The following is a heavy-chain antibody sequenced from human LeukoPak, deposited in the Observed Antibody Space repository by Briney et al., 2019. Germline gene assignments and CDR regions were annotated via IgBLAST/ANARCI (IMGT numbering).Heavy chain of an antibody. CDR2: IHTGGTT. CDR1: GFTFSSYA. Sequence: GRSLRLSCAASGFTFSSYAMHWVRQAPGKGLEWVSVIHTGGTTHYADSVKGRFTISKDNSNNTVYLQMNSVRVEDTAVYYCARVWFGYFFQWGQGALVTVSS. D-gene: IGHD3-10*01. J-gene: IGHJ4*02. CDR3: ARVWFGYFFQ. V-gene: IGHV3-53*01.